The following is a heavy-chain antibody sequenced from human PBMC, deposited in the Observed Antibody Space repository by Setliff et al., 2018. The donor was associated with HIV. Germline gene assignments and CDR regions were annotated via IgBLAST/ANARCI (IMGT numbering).Heavy chain of an antibody. Sequence: SETLSLTCAVSGGSISSRNWWSWVRQPPGQGPQWIGSIYQSGSIYYTPSLQSRVTISVDSSKNQFSLNLFSVTAADTAVYYCARPRRVRSRAWYWFDIWGQGTLVTVSS. CDR2: IYQSGSI. CDR1: GGSISSRNW. V-gene: IGHV4-4*02. D-gene: IGHD6-19*01. CDR3: ARPRRVRSRAWYWFDI. J-gene: IGHJ5*02.